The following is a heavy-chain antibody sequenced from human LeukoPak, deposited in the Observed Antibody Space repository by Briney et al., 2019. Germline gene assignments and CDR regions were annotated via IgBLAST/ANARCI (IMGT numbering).Heavy chain of an antibody. J-gene: IGHJ4*02. D-gene: IGHD6-13*01. CDR3: AKDPGGISAAGYFDY. Sequence: GGSLRLSCAACGFTFDDYAMHWVRQAPGKGLEWVSGISWNSGSIGYADSVKGRFTISRDNAKNSLYLQMNSLRAEDTALYYCAKDPGGISAAGYFDYWGQGTLVTVSS. V-gene: IGHV3-9*01. CDR1: GFTFDDYA. CDR2: ISWNSGSI.